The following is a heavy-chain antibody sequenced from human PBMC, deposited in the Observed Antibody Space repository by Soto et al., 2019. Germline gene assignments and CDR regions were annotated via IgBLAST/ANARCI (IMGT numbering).Heavy chain of an antibody. CDR3: ARSVFP. J-gene: IGHJ5*02. CDR1: GGSISSGGYY. V-gene: IGHV4-31*03. Sequence: QVQLQESGPGLVKPSQTLSLTCTVSGGSISSGGYYWNWTRQHPGKGREWIGYINYMGSTYYTPSLNSRVTISLDTSKNQFSLKLSSVTAADTAVYYCARSVFPWGQGTLVTVSS. CDR2: INYMGST.